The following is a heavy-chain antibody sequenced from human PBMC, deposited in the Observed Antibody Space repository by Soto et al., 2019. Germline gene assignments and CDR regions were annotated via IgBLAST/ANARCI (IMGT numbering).Heavy chain of an antibody. CDR1: GGSFSGYY. CDR3: ARRHGGNSGSYYYYGMDV. V-gene: IGHV4-34*01. Sequence: KTSETLSLTCAVYGGSFSGYYWSWIRQPPGKGLEWIGEINHSGSTNYNPSLKSRVTISVDTSKNQFSLKLSSVTAADTAVYYCARRHGGNSGSYYYYGMDVWGQGTTVTVSS. D-gene: IGHD2-21*02. CDR2: INHSGST. J-gene: IGHJ6*02.